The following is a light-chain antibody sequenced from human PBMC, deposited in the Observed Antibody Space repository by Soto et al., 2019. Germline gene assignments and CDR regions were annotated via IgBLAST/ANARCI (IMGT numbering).Light chain of an antibody. CDR2: EAS. V-gene: IGKV1-5*03. Sequence: DIQMTQSPSSLSASVGDRVTITCRASQSISSYLNWYQQKPGKAPKLLIYEASSLEKGVPARFGGSGSGTEFTLTISSLQPDDFATYYCQQYNVYSWTFGQGTKVDIK. CDR3: QQYNVYSWT. J-gene: IGKJ1*01. CDR1: QSISSY.